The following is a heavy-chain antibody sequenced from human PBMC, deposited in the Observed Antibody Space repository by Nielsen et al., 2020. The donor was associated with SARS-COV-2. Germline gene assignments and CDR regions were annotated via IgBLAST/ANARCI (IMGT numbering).Heavy chain of an antibody. CDR2: ISAYNGNT. CDR3: AKDRGIAAAGKLFDY. CDR1: GYTFTSYG. J-gene: IGHJ4*02. Sequence: ASVKVSCKASGYTFTSYGISWVRQAPGQGLEWMGWISAYNGNTNYAQKLQGKVTMTTDTSTSTAYMELRSLRAEDTALYYCAKDRGIAAAGKLFDYWGQGTLVTVSS. D-gene: IGHD6-13*01. V-gene: IGHV1-18*01.